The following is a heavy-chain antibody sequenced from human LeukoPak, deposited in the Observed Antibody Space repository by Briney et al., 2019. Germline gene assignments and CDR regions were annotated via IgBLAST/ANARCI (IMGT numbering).Heavy chain of an antibody. V-gene: IGHV5-51*01. D-gene: IGHD3-22*01. CDR2: IYPGDSDT. J-gene: IGHJ4*02. Sequence: GESLKISCKGSGYTFTNYWLGWVRQMPGKGLEWMGIIYPGDSDTRYSPSFQGQVTISADKSISTAYLQWSSLKASDTAMCYCARRYDNSEYFTYWGQGTLVTVSS. CDR1: GYTFTNYW. CDR3: ARRYDNSEYFTY.